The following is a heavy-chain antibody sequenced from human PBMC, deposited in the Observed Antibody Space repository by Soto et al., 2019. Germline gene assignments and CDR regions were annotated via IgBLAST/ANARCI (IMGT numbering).Heavy chain of an antibody. CDR3: AREDGYIGYYFDY. V-gene: IGHV4-30-2*01. CDR1: GGSISSGGYS. CDR2: IYHSGST. Sequence: KPSETLSLTCAVSGGSISSGGYSWSWIRQPPGKGLEWIGYIYHSGSTYYNPSLKSRVTISVDRSKNQFSLKLSSVTAADTAVYYCAREDGYIGYYFDYWGQGTLVTVSS. J-gene: IGHJ4*02. D-gene: IGHD5-12*01.